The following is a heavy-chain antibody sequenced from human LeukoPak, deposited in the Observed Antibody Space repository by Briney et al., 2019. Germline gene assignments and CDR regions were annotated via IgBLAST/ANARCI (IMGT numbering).Heavy chain of an antibody. CDR1: GYTFTSYY. Sequence: ASVKVSCKASGYTFTSYYMHWVRQAPGQGLEWMGIINPSGGSTSYAQKFQGRVTMTRDTSTSTVYMELSSLRSEDTAVYYCARDASGYYGSGSSDHFDYWGQGTLVTVSS. J-gene: IGHJ4*02. CDR2: INPSGGST. V-gene: IGHV1-46*01. D-gene: IGHD3-10*01. CDR3: ARDASGYYGSGSSDHFDY.